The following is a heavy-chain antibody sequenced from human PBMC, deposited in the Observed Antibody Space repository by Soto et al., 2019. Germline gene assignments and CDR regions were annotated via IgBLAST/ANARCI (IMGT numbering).Heavy chain of an antibody. J-gene: IGHJ6*02. CDR1: GFTFSSYS. V-gene: IGHV3-48*01. CDR3: VKDWSGDKCPCLDV. Sequence: GGSVRLSCAASGFTFSSYSMNWVRQAPGKGLEWVSYISSSSSTTHYADSVKGRFTISRDNPKKPLELQMNSLRAEDTAVYYCVKDWSGDKCPCLDVWGQGTTVTVSS. CDR2: ISSSSSTT. D-gene: IGHD3-3*01.